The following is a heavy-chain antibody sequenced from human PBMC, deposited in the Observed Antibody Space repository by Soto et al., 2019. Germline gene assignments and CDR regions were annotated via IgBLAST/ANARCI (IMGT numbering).Heavy chain of an antibody. CDR1: GFTFSSYW. V-gene: IGHV3-74*01. J-gene: IGHJ4*02. CDR2: INSDGSST. CDR3: ARPERSYYYDSSGYSGPDY. Sequence: GGSLRLSCAASGFTFSSYWMHWVRQAPGQGLVWVSRINSDGSSTSYADSVKGRFTISRDNAKNTLYLQMNSLRAEDTAVYYCARPERSYYYDSSGYSGPDYWGQGTLVTVSS. D-gene: IGHD3-22*01.